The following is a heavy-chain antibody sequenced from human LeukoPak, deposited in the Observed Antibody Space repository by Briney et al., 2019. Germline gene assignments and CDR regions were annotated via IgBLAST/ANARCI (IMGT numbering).Heavy chain of an antibody. V-gene: IGHV1-18*01. Sequence: ASVKVSCKASGYTFPSYGSSWVRQAPGQGLEWMGWISAYNGNTNYAQKLQGRVTMTTDTSTSTAYMELRSLRSDDTAVYYCARDGSYYYGSGSYLWGQGTLVTVSS. D-gene: IGHD3-10*01. CDR3: ARDGSYYYGSGSYL. J-gene: IGHJ4*02. CDR1: GYTFPSYG. CDR2: ISAYNGNT.